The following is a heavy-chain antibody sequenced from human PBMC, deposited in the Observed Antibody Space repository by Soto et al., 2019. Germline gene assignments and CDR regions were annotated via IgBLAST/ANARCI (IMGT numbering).Heavy chain of an antibody. Sequence: QVQLQQWGAGLLKPSETLSLTCAVYGGSFSGYYWSWIRQPPGKGLEWIGEINHSGSTNYNPSLKSRVTISVDTSKNQFSLKLSSVTAADTAVYYCARFGGGSSVSQGYYFDYWGKGTLVTVSS. V-gene: IGHV4-34*01. CDR2: INHSGST. J-gene: IGHJ4*02. CDR1: GGSFSGYY. CDR3: ARFGGGSSVSQGYYFDY. D-gene: IGHD6-6*01.